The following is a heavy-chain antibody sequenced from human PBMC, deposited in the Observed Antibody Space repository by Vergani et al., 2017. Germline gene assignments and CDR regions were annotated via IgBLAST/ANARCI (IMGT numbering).Heavy chain of an antibody. J-gene: IGHJ6*02. D-gene: IGHD3-16*02. V-gene: IGHV4-4*07. Sequence: QVQLQESGPGLVKPSETLSLTCTVSGGSISSYYWSWIRQPAGKGLEWIGRIYTSGSTNYNPSLKSRVTMSVDTSKNQFSLKLSSVTAADTAVYYCARAMNDYVWGSYLRNDRRRDYYGMDVWGQGTTVTVSS. CDR1: GGSISSYY. CDR2: IYTSGST. CDR3: ARAMNDYVWGSYLRNDRRRDYYGMDV.